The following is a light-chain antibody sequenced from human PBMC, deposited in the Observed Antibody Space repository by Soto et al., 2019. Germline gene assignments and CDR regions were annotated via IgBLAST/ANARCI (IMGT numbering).Light chain of an antibody. V-gene: IGLV2-14*01. J-gene: IGLJ2*01. CDR1: SSDVGGYNY. CDR2: EVS. Sequence: QSALTQPASVSGSPGQSITISCTGTSSDVGGYNYVTWYQQHPGKAPKLMIYEVSKRPSGLSNRFSGSKSGNTASLTISGLQAEHAADYSYYSYTSCSARNFVFGAGTKLTVL. CDR3: YSYTSCSARNFV.